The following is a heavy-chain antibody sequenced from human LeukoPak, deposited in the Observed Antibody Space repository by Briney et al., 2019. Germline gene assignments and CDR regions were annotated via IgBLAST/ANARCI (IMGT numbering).Heavy chain of an antibody. CDR1: GFTFDDYA. D-gene: IGHD5-24*01. CDR2: ISGDGGST. CDR3: AKDWEMATITGEGYFDY. J-gene: IGHJ4*02. V-gene: IGHV3-43*02. Sequence: GGSLRLSCVASGFTFDDYAMHWVRQAPGKGLEWVSLISGDGGSTYYADSVKGRFTISRDNSKNSLYLQMNSLRTEDTALYYCAKDWEMATITGEGYFDYWGQGTLVTVSS.